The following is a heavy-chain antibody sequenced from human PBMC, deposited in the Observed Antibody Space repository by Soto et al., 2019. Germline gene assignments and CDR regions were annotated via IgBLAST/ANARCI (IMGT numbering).Heavy chain of an antibody. CDR2: IKQDGSEK. Sequence: EVQLMESGGGLVQPGGSLRLSCAASGFSFSASWMAWVRQAPGKGLEWVADIKQDGSEKNYVDSVKGRATISRDNAKNSLYLQMNSLSAEDTAVYYCGRDPYFGAIDYWGLGTLVIVSS. J-gene: IGHJ4*02. V-gene: IGHV3-7*01. D-gene: IGHD3-16*01. CDR3: GRDPYFGAIDY. CDR1: GFSFSASW.